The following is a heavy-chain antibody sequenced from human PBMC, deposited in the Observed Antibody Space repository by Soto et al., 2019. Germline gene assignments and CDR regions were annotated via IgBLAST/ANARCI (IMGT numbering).Heavy chain of an antibody. CDR3: ARDGPWGYGAEHDNWFDP. J-gene: IGHJ5*02. CDR1: GGSISSYY. Sequence: SETLSLTCTVSGGSISSYYWSWIRQPPGKGLEWIGYIYYSGSTNYNPSLESRVTISVDTSKNQFSLKLSSVTAADTAVYYCARDGPWGYGAEHDNWFDPCGQGTLGTVPS. V-gene: IGHV4-59*01. CDR2: IYYSGST. D-gene: IGHD4-17*01.